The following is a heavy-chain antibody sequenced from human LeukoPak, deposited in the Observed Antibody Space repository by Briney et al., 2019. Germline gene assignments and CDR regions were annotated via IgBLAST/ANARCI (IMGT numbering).Heavy chain of an antibody. D-gene: IGHD6-13*01. V-gene: IGHV3-30-3*01. J-gene: IGHJ1*01. Sequence: GGSLRLSCAASGFTFSSYAMHWVRQAPGKGLEWVAVISYDGSNKYYADSVKGRFTISRDNSKNTLYLQMNSLRAEDTAVYYCARGSSWYLEYFQLWGQGTLVTVSS. CDR3: ARGSSWYLEYFQL. CDR2: ISYDGSNK. CDR1: GFTFSSYA.